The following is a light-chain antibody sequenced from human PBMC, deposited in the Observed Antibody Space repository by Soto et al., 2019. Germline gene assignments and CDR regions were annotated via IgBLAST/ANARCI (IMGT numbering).Light chain of an antibody. V-gene: IGKV3-20*01. CDR3: PQYSSSPLT. CDR1: QSVRSSH. CDR2: GAS. Sequence: EMLLTQSSRTLSLSPGERATLSCRTSQSVRSSHLAWYQQKPGQAPRLLIYGASSRATGIPDRFSGSGSGTDFTLTISRLEPEDFAVYHCPQYSSSPLTFGGGTKVDIK. J-gene: IGKJ4*01.